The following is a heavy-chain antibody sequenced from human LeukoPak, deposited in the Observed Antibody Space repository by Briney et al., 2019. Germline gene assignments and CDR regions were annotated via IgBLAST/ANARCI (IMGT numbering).Heavy chain of an antibody. Sequence: GGSLGLSCAASGFTFDDYAMHWVRQAPGKGLEWVSGISWNSGSIGYADSVKGRFTISRDNAKNSLYLQMNSLRAEDTALYYCAKDPSQNYDSSGYAFDIWGQGTMVTVSS. V-gene: IGHV3-9*01. CDR3: AKDPSQNYDSSGYAFDI. CDR2: ISWNSGSI. CDR1: GFTFDDYA. J-gene: IGHJ3*02. D-gene: IGHD3-22*01.